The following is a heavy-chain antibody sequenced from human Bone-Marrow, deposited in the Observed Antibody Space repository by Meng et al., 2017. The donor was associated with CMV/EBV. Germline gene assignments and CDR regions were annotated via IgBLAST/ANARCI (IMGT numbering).Heavy chain of an antibody. D-gene: IGHD3-10*01. CDR2: IWYDGSNK. V-gene: IGHV3-33*06. CDR3: AKDRSYKGNYGSGSFVDY. Sequence: GGSLRLSCAASGFTFSSDGMHWVRQAPGKGLEWVAVIWYDGSNKYYADSVKGRFTISRDNSKNTLYLQMNSLRAEDTAVYYCAKDRSYKGNYGSGSFVDYWGQGTRVTGSS. CDR1: GFTFSSDG. J-gene: IGHJ4*02.